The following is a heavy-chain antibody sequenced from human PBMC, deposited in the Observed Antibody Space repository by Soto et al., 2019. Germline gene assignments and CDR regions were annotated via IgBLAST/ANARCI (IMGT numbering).Heavy chain of an antibody. V-gene: IGHV1-18*01. D-gene: IGHD6-13*01. J-gene: IGHJ6*02. CDR3: ARSPGYSASWGYFYYGMKI. CDR2: INTYHGNT. Sequence: QVQLVQSGAELKKPGASVKVSCKASGYTFTNYGISWVRQAPGQGLEWMGWINTYHGNTKYAQKLQGIVTMTKDTSTSTAYMELTSLRSDDTAVYYCARSPGYSASWGYFYYGMKIWGQGTTVIVSS. CDR1: GYTFTNYG.